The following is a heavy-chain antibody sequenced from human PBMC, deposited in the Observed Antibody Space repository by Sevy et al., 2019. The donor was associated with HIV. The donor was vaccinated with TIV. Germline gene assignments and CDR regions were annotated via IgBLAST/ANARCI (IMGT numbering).Heavy chain of an antibody. CDR3: ARESGSDWYLDY. CDR1: GFIFSRYG. CDR2: IFNDGKTK. Sequence: GGSLRLSCKASGFIFSRYGVHWVRQAPGKGLEWVASIFNDGKTKYYVDPVKGRFTISRDDSKNTLYLQMDSLSAEDTVVYYCARESGSDWYLDYWGQGTLVTVSS. J-gene: IGHJ4*02. D-gene: IGHD2-21*02. V-gene: IGHV3-33*01.